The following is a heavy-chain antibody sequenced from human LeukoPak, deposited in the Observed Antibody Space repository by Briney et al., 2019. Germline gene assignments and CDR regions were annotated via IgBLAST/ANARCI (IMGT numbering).Heavy chain of an antibody. V-gene: IGHV4-34*01. CDR2: INHSGST. J-gene: IGHJ5*02. CDR3: ARVRPRIAARPGWFDP. D-gene: IGHD6-6*01. CDR1: GGSFSGYY. Sequence: SENLSLTCAVYGGSFSGYYWSWIRQPPGKGLEWIGEINHSGSTNYNPSLKSRVTISVDTSKNQFSLKLSSVTAADTAVYYCARVRPRIAARPGWFDPWGQGTLVTVSS.